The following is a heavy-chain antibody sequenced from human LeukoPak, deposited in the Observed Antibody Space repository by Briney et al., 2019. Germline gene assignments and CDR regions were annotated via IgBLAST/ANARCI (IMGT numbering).Heavy chain of an antibody. CDR3: ARGGYYGSGRDAFDI. Sequence: SETLSLTCAVYGGSFSGYYWNWIRQPPGKGLEWIGEINHSGSTNYNPSIKRRVNISVDTSKNQFSPKLSSVTAADTAVYYCARGGYYGSGRDAFDIWGQGTMVTVSS. D-gene: IGHD3-10*01. CDR1: GGSFSGYY. V-gene: IGHV4-34*01. CDR2: INHSGST. J-gene: IGHJ3*02.